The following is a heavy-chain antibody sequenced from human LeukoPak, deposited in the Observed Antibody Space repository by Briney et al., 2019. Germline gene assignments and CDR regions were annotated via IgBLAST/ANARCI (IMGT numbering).Heavy chain of an antibody. J-gene: IGHJ4*02. Sequence: SETLSLTCTVSGGSISSSSYYWGWIRQPPGKGLEWIGSIYYSGSTYYNPSLKSRVTISVDTSKNQFSLNLSSLTAADTAVYYCARLYYDSSGYYQICYFDHWGQGTLVTVSS. D-gene: IGHD3-22*01. CDR2: IYYSGST. CDR3: ARLYYDSSGYYQICYFDH. V-gene: IGHV4-39*01. CDR1: GGSISSSSYY.